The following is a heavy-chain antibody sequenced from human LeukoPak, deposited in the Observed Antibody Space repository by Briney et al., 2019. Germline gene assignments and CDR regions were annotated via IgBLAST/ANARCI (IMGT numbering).Heavy chain of an antibody. CDR1: GGSISSYY. CDR2: IYYSGST. D-gene: IGHD3-16*01. Sequence: PSETLSLTCTVSGGSISSYYWSWIRQPPGKGLEWIGYIYYSGSTSYNPSLKSRVTISVDTSKKQFSLKLTSVTVADTAVYYCARETSQKGAHYMDVWGKGTTVTISS. CDR3: ARETSQKGAHYMDV. V-gene: IGHV4-59*01. J-gene: IGHJ6*03.